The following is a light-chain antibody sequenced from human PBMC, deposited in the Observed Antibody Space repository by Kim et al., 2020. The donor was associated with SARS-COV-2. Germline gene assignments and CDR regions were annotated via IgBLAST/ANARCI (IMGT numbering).Light chain of an antibody. CDR1: QYIGDW. J-gene: IGKJ4*01. V-gene: IGKV3-11*01. CDR3: QQRRDWPLT. CDR2: DAS. Sequence: LSPGETATRSCRASQYIGDWLAWYQQRPGQAPRLLICDASNRAPGIPARVSGSGSGTDFTLTIRSLEPEDLGVYYCQQRRDWPLTFGGGTKVDIK.